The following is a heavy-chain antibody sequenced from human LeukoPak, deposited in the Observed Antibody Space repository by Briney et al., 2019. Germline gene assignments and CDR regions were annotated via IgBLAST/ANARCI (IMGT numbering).Heavy chain of an antibody. Sequence: SVKVSCKASGGTFSSYAISWVRQAPGQGLEWMGSISPILGIANYAQKFQGRVTITADKSTSTAYMELSSLRSEDTAVYYCAREGIAVAGTLGVSFDYWGQGTLVTVSS. CDR1: GGTFSSYA. CDR3: AREGIAVAGTLGVSFDY. J-gene: IGHJ4*02. D-gene: IGHD6-19*01. CDR2: ISPILGIA. V-gene: IGHV1-69*04.